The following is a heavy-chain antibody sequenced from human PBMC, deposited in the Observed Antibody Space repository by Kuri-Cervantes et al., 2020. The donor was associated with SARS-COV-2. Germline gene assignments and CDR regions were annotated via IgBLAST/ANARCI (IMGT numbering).Heavy chain of an antibody. V-gene: IGHV3-30-3*01. CDR1: GFTFSSYA. J-gene: IGHJ4*02. Sequence: GGSLRLSCAASGFTFSSYAMHWVRQAPGKGLEWVAVISYDGSNKYYADSVKGRFTISRDNSKNTLYLQMNSLRAEDTAVYYCAREDRSYLLRYWGQGTLVTVSS. CDR2: ISYDGSNK. D-gene: IGHD1-26*01. CDR3: AREDRSYLLRY.